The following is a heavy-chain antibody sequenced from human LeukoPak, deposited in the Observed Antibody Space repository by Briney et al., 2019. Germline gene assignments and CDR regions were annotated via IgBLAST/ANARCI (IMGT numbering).Heavy chain of an antibody. Sequence: GGSLRLSCAASGFTFSNAWMSWVRQAPGKGLEWVGRIKSKTDGGTTDYAAPVKGRFTISRDDSKNTLCLQMNSLKTEDTAVYYCTTDRRGNWNYEHWGQGTLVTVSS. V-gene: IGHV3-15*01. D-gene: IGHD1-7*01. CDR2: IKSKTDGGTT. CDR3: TTDRRGNWNYEH. CDR1: GFTFSNAW. J-gene: IGHJ1*01.